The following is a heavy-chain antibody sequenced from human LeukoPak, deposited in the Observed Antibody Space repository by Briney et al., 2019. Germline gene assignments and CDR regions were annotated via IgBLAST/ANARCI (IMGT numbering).Heavy chain of an antibody. Sequence: GGSLRLSCAAPGFTFSSYAMSWVRQAPGKGLEWVSAISGSGGSTYYADSVKGRFTISRDNSKNTLYLQMNSLRAEDTAVYYCAKVPSGYYHFDYWGQGTLVTVSS. CDR2: ISGSGGST. CDR3: AKVPSGYYHFDY. CDR1: GFTFSSYA. J-gene: IGHJ4*02. D-gene: IGHD3-22*01. V-gene: IGHV3-23*01.